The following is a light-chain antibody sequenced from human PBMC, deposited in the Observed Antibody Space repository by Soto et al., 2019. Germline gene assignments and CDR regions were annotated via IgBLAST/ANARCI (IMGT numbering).Light chain of an antibody. CDR3: KHSYNTPIT. CDR1: QIIDKY. J-gene: IGKJ5*01. CDR2: LAS. Sequence: IQITQTPSSLSASVGVRFTITCRASQIIDKYVDWYQQKPGKAPNLLIHLASTLQSGVPSRFSGSGSGTDFTLTISGLQPEDFATYYCKHSYNTPITFGQGTRLEIK. V-gene: IGKV1-39*01.